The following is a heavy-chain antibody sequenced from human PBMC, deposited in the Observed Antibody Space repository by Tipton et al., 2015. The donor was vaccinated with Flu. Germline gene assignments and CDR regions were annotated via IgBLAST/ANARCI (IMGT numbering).Heavy chain of an antibody. CDR3: AKVIPELVAGLDY. CDR1: GFTFSRYG. Sequence: EASGFTFSRYGMSWVRQAPGKGLEWISAFSASGGTTYFADSVKGRFTISRDNFKSTLYLQMKSLRAEDTAVYYCAKVIPELVAGLDYWGQGTLVTVSS. V-gene: IGHV3-23*01. J-gene: IGHJ4*02. CDR2: FSASGGTT. D-gene: IGHD6-19*01.